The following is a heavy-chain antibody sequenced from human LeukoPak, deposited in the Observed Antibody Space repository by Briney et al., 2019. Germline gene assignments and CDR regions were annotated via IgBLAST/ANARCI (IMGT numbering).Heavy chain of an antibody. V-gene: IGHV3-38-3*01. CDR1: EFTVSSSE. Sequence: GGSLRLSCAASEFTVSSSEMSWVRQAPGKGLEWVSSISGGSTYYADSVKGRFTISRDNSKNTLYLQMNSLRAEDTAVYYCAKGGIFGVVMAYFDYWGQGTLVTVSS. CDR2: ISGGST. D-gene: IGHD3-3*01. CDR3: AKGGIFGVVMAYFDY. J-gene: IGHJ4*02.